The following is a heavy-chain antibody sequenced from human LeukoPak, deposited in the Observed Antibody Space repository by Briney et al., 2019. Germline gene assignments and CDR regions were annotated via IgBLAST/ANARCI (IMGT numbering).Heavy chain of an antibody. CDR2: ISGSRGST. Sequence: AGGSLRLSCAASGFTFSSYAMSWVRQAPGKGLEWVLTISGSRGSTYYADSVKGRFTISRDNSKNTLYLQMNSLRADDTAVYYCARGPLHGAFDYWGQGTLVTVSS. J-gene: IGHJ4*02. V-gene: IGHV3-23*01. D-gene: IGHD4-17*01. CDR1: GFTFSSYA. CDR3: ARGPLHGAFDY.